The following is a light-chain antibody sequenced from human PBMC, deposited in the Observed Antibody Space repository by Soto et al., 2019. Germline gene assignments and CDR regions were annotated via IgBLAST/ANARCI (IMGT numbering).Light chain of an antibody. CDR2: EDY. CDR1: SGSIASSF. J-gene: IGLJ3*02. Sequence: NFMLTQPHSVSESPGKTVTISCTRSSGSIASSFVQWYQQRPGGAPTALIYEDYQRPSGVPDRFSGSIDSSSNSAALTISGLKTEDEPDYFCQSYDINSHVVMFGGGTKLTVL. CDR3: QSYDINSHVVM. V-gene: IGLV6-57*03.